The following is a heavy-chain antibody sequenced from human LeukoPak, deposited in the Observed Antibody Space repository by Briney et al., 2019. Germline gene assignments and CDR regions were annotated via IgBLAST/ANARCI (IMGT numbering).Heavy chain of an antibody. D-gene: IGHD2/OR15-2a*01. V-gene: IGHV3-74*01. J-gene: IGHJ4*02. CDR2: IDSDGSRI. CDR1: RFTFSSYW. Sequence: GGSLRLSCEASRFTFSSYWMHWVRQAPGKGLVWVSRIDSDGSRISYADSVEGRFTISRDNAKNTLYLQMNSLRAEDTAVYYCAGGRDSTQLYFDSWGQGTLVTVSS. CDR3: AGGRDSTQLYFDS.